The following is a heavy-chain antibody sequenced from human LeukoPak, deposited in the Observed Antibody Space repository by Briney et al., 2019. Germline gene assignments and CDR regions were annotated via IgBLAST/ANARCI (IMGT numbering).Heavy chain of an antibody. J-gene: IGHJ1*01. D-gene: IGHD4-23*01. V-gene: IGHV3-23*01. CDR1: GFTFSNYA. CDR3: AQEGAYAGYFQH. Sequence: PGGSLRLSCAASGFTFSNYAMSWVRQAPGRGLEWVSAISDSGGSTYYADSVKGRFTISRDNSKNTLHLQMNSLRAEDTAIYYCAQEGAYAGYFQHWGQGTLVTVSS. CDR2: ISDSGGST.